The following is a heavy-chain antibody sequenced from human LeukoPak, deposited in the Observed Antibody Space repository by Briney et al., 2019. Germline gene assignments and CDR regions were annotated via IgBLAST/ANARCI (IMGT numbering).Heavy chain of an antibody. D-gene: IGHD6-6*01. CDR3: ARRARYSSSPGDY. CDR2: INHSGST. J-gene: IGHJ4*02. CDR1: GGSFSGYY. V-gene: IGHV4-34*01. Sequence: PSETLSLTCAVYGGSFSGYYWSWIRQPPGKGLEWIGEINHSGSTNYNPSLKSRVTISVDTSKNQFSLKLSSVTAADTAVYYCARRARYSSSPGDYWGQGTLVTVSS.